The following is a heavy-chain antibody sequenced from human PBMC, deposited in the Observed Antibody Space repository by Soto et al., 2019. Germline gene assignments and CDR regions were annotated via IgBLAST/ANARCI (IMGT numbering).Heavy chain of an antibody. V-gene: IGHV1-69*02. D-gene: IGHD3-10*01. CDR3: ATSYGSGSRAFDY. J-gene: IGHJ4*02. CDR2: TIPMLGMS. CDR1: EDTFNSYT. Sequence: QVQLVQSGAEVKKPGSSVRVSCKASEDTFNSYTINWVRQAPGQGLQWMGRTIPMLGMSNYALKFQGRVTIPADQSKTTAYMEISSLRSDDTAVYYCATSYGSGSRAFDYWGQGTQVTVSS.